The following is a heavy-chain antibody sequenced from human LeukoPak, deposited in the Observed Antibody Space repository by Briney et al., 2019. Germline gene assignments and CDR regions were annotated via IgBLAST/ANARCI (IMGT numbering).Heavy chain of an antibody. CDR1: GGSFSDYY. V-gene: IGHV4-34*01. CDR3: ARVWRYCSSTSGPGPLDY. Sequence: PSETLSLTCAVYGGSFSDYYWSWIRQRPGQGLEWIGEINHSGSTNYNPSLKSRVTISVDTSKNHFSLKLSSVTAADTAVYYCARVWRYCSSTSGPGPLDYWGQGTLVTVSS. J-gene: IGHJ4*02. D-gene: IGHD2-2*01. CDR2: INHSGST.